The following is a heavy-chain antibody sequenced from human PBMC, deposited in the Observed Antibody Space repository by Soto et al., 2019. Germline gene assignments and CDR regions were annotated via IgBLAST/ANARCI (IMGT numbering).Heavy chain of an antibody. CDR1: GFTVSSNY. D-gene: IGHD2-21*01. Sequence: PGGSLRLSCAASGFTVSSNYMSWVRQAPGKGLEWISIIYSAGNTYYADSVKGRFTISRDNSKNTLYLQMNSLGAEDTAVYYCARVFVGGAPHITSYYDMDVWGQGPTVTVPS. J-gene: IGHJ6*02. V-gene: IGHV3-66*01. CDR2: IYSAGNT. CDR3: ARVFVGGAPHITSYYDMDV.